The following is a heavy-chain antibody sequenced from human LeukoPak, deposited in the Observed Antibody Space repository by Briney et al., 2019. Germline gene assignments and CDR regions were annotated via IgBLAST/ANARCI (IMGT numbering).Heavy chain of an antibody. CDR3: AREIRYCSSTSCYRYAFDI. J-gene: IGHJ3*02. V-gene: IGHV1-46*01. D-gene: IGHD2-2*02. Sequence: ASVKVSCKASGYTFTSYYMHWVRQAPGQGLEWMGIINPSGGSTSYAQKFQGRVTMTRDTSTSTVYMELSSLRSEDTAVYYCAREIRYCSSTSCYRYAFDIWGQGTMVTVSS. CDR1: GYTFTSYY. CDR2: INPSGGST.